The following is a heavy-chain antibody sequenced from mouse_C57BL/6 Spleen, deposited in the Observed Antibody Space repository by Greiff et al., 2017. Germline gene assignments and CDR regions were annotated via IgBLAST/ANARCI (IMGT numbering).Heavy chain of an antibody. Sequence: QVQLQQSGAELVKPGASVKLSCKASGYTFTSYWMHWVKQRPGQGLEWIGMIHPISGSTNYNEKFKSKATLTVDKSSSTAYMQLSSLTSEDSAVYYCARPIYYDYADAFAYWGQGTLVTVSA. CDR2: IHPISGST. J-gene: IGHJ3*01. CDR1: GYTFTSYW. D-gene: IGHD2-4*01. CDR3: ARPIYYDYADAFAY. V-gene: IGHV1-64*01.